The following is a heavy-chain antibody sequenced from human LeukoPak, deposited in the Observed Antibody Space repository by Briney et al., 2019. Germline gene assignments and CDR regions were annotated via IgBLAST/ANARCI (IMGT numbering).Heavy chain of an antibody. CDR3: AKGGDYDFWSGYSYYFDY. CDR2: LNPSGGST. Sequence: ASVKVSCKASGYTFISYYMHWVRQAPGQGLEWMGILNPSGGSTTYAQKFQGRVTMTRDTSTSTVYMALSSLSSEATAVYYCAKGGDYDFWSGYSYYFDYWGQGTLVSVSS. CDR1: GYTFISYY. J-gene: IGHJ4*02. V-gene: IGHV1-46*01. D-gene: IGHD3-3*01.